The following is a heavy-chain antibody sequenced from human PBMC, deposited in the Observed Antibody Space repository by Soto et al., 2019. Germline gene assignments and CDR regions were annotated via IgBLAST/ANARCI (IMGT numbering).Heavy chain of an antibody. V-gene: IGHV3-23*01. J-gene: IGHJ4*02. D-gene: IGHD3-16*02. CDR1: GFTFSSYA. CDR2: ISGSGGST. Sequence: GGSLRLSCAASGFTFSSYAMSWVRQAPGKGLEWVSAISGSGGSTYYADSVKGRFTISRDNSKNTLYLQMNSLRAEDTAVYYCAKGAQGYYDYIWGSYRYYPAGPYWGQGTLVTVSS. CDR3: AKGAQGYYDYIWGSYRYYPAGPY.